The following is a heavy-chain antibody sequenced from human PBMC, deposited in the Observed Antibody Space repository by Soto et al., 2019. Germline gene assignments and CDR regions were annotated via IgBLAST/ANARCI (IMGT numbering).Heavy chain of an antibody. Sequence: GALRLSCAASGFTFSSHAISWVRPAPGKGLEWVSAISGSGGSTYYADSVKGRFTISRDNSKNTLYLQMNSLRAEDTAVYYCANNGKGASAGNNYYYGMDVWGQGTTVTVSS. V-gene: IGHV3-23*01. CDR2: ISGSGGST. CDR1: GFTFSSHA. CDR3: ANNGKGASAGNNYYYGMDV. D-gene: IGHD6-13*01. J-gene: IGHJ6*02.